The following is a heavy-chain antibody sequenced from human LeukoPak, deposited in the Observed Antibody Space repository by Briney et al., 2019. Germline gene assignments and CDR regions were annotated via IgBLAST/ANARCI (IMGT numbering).Heavy chain of an antibody. Sequence: PGRSLRLSCAASGFTFSNYGIHWVRQAPGKGLEWVAVISYDASNKYYTDSVKGRFTISRDDSKNTLYLQMNSLRAEDTAVYYCAKDFGNYIGYFDIWGQGTTVTASS. J-gene: IGHJ3*02. CDR3: AKDFGNYIGYFDI. CDR1: GFTFSNYG. CDR2: ISYDASNK. V-gene: IGHV3-33*03. D-gene: IGHD4-11*01.